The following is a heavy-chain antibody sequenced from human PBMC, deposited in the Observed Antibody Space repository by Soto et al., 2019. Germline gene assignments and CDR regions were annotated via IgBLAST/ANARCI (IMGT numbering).Heavy chain of an antibody. V-gene: IGHV3-15*01. CDR3: ATPDPGLTYVFYNMDF. J-gene: IGHJ6*02. D-gene: IGHD3-10*02. CDR1: GFTFTDAW. CDR2: IQSKGFGAAT. Sequence: GGSLRLPWAGAGFTFTDAWINCVRQVPGKGLEWVGRIQSKGFGAATHYAAPVKDRVTISRDDSENTAYLQLDSLESEDTAVYYCATPDPGLTYVFYNMDFCGQGPTVTVSS.